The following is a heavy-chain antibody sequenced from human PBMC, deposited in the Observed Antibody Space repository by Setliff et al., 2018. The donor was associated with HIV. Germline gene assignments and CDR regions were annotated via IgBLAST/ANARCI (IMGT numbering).Heavy chain of an antibody. CDR2: IYYSGST. CDR1: GGSISRNY. J-gene: IGHJ6*03. CDR3: ARTISLFPGIAAAQPWSYYYYMDV. V-gene: IGHV4-59*08. D-gene: IGHD6-13*01. Sequence: SETLSLTCTVSGGSISRNYWSWIRQPPGKGLEWIGYIYYSGSTDYNPALKSRVTISIDTSKNQFSLNLRSVNDADTAVYYCARTISLFPGIAAAQPWSYYYYMDVWGKGTTVTVSS.